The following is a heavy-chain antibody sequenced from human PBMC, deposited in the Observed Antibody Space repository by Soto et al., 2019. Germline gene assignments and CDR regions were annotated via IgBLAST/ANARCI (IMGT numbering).Heavy chain of an antibody. CDR3: ARGKDYYDASTYTFDY. V-gene: IGHV3-30*14. CDR1: GFNFRRYA. Sequence: GGSLRLSCAASGFNFRRYAVHWVRQAPGKGLEWVAVISYDGTDKYYADSVKGRVTFSRDNSKDALYLQMSSLRTEDTAVYYCARGKDYYDASTYTFDYWGQGTLVTVSS. J-gene: IGHJ4*02. CDR2: ISYDGTDK. D-gene: IGHD3-22*01.